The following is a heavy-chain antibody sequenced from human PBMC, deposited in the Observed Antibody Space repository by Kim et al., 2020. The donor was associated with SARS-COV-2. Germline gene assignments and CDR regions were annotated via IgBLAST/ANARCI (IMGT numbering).Heavy chain of an antibody. CDR2: ISAYNGNT. CDR1: GYTFTSYG. J-gene: IGHJ6*02. D-gene: IGHD4-17*01. CDR3: ARGGGFDGDPYYYGMDV. Sequence: ASVKVSCKASGYTFTSYGISWVRQAPGQGLEWMGWISAYNGNTNYAQKLQGRVTMTTDTSTNTAYMELRSLRSDDTAVYYCARGGGFDGDPYYYGMDVWGQGTTVTVSS. V-gene: IGHV1-18*01.